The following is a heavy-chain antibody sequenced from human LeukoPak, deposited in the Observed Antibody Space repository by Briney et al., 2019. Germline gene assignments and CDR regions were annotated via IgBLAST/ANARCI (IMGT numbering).Heavy chain of an antibody. J-gene: IGHJ4*02. CDR1: GFTVSSNY. D-gene: IGHD1-14*01. Sequence: GGSLRLSCAASGFTVSSNYMSWVRQAPGKGLEWASVIYSGGSTYYADSVKGRFTISRDNSKNTLYLQMNSLRAEDTAVYYCARVVRGKTNYWGQGTLVTVSS. V-gene: IGHV3-66*02. CDR3: ARVVRGKTNY. CDR2: IYSGGST.